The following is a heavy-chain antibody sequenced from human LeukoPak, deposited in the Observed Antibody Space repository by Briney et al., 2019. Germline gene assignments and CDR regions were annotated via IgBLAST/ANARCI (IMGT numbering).Heavy chain of an antibody. CDR1: GYSISSGYY. CDR3: ARQGSSTSSYYYMDV. Sequence: SETLSLTCAVSGYSISSGYYWGWIQQPPGKGLEWIGNIYHSGSTYYNPSLKSRVTISVDTSKNQFSLKLSSVTAADTAVYYCARQGSSTSSYYYMDVRGKGTTVTVSS. J-gene: IGHJ6*03. CDR2: IYHSGST. D-gene: IGHD2-2*01. V-gene: IGHV4-38-2*01.